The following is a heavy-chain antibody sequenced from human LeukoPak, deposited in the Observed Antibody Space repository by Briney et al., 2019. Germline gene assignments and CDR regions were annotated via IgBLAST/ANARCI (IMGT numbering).Heavy chain of an antibody. J-gene: IGHJ6*03. Sequence: SETLSLTCTVSGGSISSGDYYWRWIRQPPGKGLEWIGYIYYSGSTYYNPSLKSRVTISVDTSKNQFSLRLSSVTAADTAVYYCARVSWIAAAGYYYYMDVWGKGTTVTVSS. CDR1: GGSISSGDYY. V-gene: IGHV4-30-4*01. D-gene: IGHD6-25*01. CDR2: IYYSGST. CDR3: ARVSWIAAAGYYYYMDV.